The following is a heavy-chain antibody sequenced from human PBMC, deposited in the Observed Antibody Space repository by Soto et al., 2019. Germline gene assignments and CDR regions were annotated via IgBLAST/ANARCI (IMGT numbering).Heavy chain of an antibody. J-gene: IGHJ3*02. CDR2: IIPIFGTA. Sequence: SVKVSCKASGGTFSSYAISWVRQAPGQGLEWMGGIIPIFGTANYAQKFQGRVTITADKSTSTAYMELSSLRSEDTAVYYCARDLTYYYDSSGYRDAFDIWG. CDR3: ARDLTYYYDSSGYRDAFDI. D-gene: IGHD3-22*01. CDR1: GGTFSSYA. V-gene: IGHV1-69*06.